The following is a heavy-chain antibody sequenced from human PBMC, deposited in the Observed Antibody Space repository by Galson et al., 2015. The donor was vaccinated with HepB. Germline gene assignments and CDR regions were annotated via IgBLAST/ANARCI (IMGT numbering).Heavy chain of an antibody. D-gene: IGHD1-14*01. CDR2: IGITSDT. Sequence: SLRLSCAASGFTFSTSDFHWVRQAAGKDLEWVSAIGITSDTHYPDSVKGRFTISRENGRRSVYLQMNGLRAGDTAIYYCARAAPGFTASHHLDLWGQGILVTVS. CDR3: ARAAPGFTASHHLDL. CDR1: GFTFSTSD. J-gene: IGHJ5*02. V-gene: IGHV3-13*04.